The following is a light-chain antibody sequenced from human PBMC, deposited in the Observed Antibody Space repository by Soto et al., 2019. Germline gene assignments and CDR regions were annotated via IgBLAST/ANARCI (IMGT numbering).Light chain of an antibody. J-gene: IGLJ1*01. Sequence: QSALTQPASVSGSPGQSITISCTGTSSEVGGYNYVSWYQHHPGKAPKLIIYDVSNRPSGVSIRFSGSKSDNTASLTISGLQPEDEADYHCSSYTTSNTRQIVFGTGTRSPS. V-gene: IGLV2-14*03. CDR2: DVS. CDR1: SSEVGGYNY. CDR3: SSYTTSNTRQIV.